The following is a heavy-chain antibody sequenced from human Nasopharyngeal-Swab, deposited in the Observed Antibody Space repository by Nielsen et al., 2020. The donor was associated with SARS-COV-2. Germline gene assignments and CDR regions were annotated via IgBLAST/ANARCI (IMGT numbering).Heavy chain of an antibody. V-gene: IGHV2-26*01. CDR2: IFSNDEK. D-gene: IGHD3-22*01. CDR1: GLSLSNARMG. CDR3: ARYYYDSSGYPYFDY. Sequence: SGPTLVKPTETLTLTCTVSGLSLSNARMGVSWIRQPPGKALEWLAHIFSNDEKSYSTSLKSRLTISKDTSKSQVVLTMTNMDPVDTATYYCARYYYDSSGYPYFDYWGQGTLVTVSS. J-gene: IGHJ4*02.